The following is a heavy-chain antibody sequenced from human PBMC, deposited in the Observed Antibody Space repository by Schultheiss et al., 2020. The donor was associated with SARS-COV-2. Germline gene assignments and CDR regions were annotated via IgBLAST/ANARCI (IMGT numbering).Heavy chain of an antibody. D-gene: IGHD1/OR15-1a*01. CDR2: ISRRGGDT. CDR1: GFTFSSSE. J-gene: IGHJ4*02. Sequence: GESLKISCAASGFTFSSSEMSWVRQAPGKGLEWVSYISRRGGDTYYADSVKGRFTVSRDNAKSSLYLQMSSLRAEDTGIYYCATRVRWDLCGTPDYWGQGTLVTVSS. CDR3: ATRVRWDLCGTPDY. V-gene: IGHV3-48*03.